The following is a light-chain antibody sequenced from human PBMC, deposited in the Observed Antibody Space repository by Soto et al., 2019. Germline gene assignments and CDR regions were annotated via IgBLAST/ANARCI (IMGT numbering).Light chain of an antibody. CDR3: QQYSTSPPT. CDR1: QTVGGNY. J-gene: IGKJ4*01. V-gene: IGKV3-20*01. Sequence: EIVLTQSPGTLSLSPGEGATLSCRASQTVGGNYLAWYQQKPGQAPRLLIYGTSNRATGIPDRFSGSGSGTDFSLSISRQEPEDFAVFYCQQYSTSPPTFGGGTKVEIK. CDR2: GTS.